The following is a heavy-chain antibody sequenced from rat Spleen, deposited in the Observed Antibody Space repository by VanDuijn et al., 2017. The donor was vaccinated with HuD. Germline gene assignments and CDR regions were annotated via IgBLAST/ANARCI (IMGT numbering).Heavy chain of an antibody. CDR3: SRPDSSLYVMDA. Sequence: EVQLVESGGGLVQPGRSLKLSCAASGFTFSDYYMAWVRQAPRKGLEWVASIAYEGSSTYYGDSVKGRFTISRDNAKNTLYRQMNSLRSEDTATYYCSRPDSSLYVMDAWGQGASVTVSS. CDR1: GFTFSDYY. CDR2: IAYEGSST. V-gene: IGHV5-22*01. J-gene: IGHJ4*01. D-gene: IGHD1-8*01.